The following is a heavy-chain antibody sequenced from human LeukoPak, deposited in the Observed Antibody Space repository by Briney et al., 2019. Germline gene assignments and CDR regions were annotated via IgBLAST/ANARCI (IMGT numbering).Heavy chain of an antibody. CDR1: GFTFTTYW. CDR2: IKQDGSEK. CDR3: AREADDGVYYFDY. D-gene: IGHD5-24*01. V-gene: IGHV3-7*01. J-gene: IGHJ4*02. Sequence: GGSLRLSCAASGFTFTTYWMSWVRQAPGKGLEWVANIKQDGSEKYYVDSVKGRFTISRDNAKNSLYLQMNSLRAEDTAVYYCAREADDGVYYFDYWGQGTLVTVSS.